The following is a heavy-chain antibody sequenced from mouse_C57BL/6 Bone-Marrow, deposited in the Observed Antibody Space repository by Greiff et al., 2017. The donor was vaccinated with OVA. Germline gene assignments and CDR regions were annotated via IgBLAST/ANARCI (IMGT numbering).Heavy chain of an antibody. J-gene: IGHJ4*01. CDR2: ISSGSSTI. CDR3: ARGVYDYYAMDY. V-gene: IGHV5-17*01. Sequence: EVKLMESGGGLVKPGGSLKLSCAASGFTFSDYGMHWVRQAPEKGLEWVAYISSGSSTIYYADTVKGRFTISRDNAKNTLFLQMTSLRSEDTAMYYCARGVYDYYAMDYWGQGTSVTVSS. D-gene: IGHD2-3*01. CDR1: GFTFSDYG.